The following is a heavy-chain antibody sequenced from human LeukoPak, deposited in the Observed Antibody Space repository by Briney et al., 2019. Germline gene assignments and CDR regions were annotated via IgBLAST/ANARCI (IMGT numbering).Heavy chain of an antibody. J-gene: IGHJ6*04. D-gene: IGHD6-19*01. CDR1: DDSTSNNNY. V-gene: IGHV4-38-2*01. CDR3: VKFTQWLLRMDV. Sequence: SETLSLTCAVSDDSTSNNNYWGWIRQPPGKGLEWIGGIIHSGTTYYTSSLKSRVAMSLDTSRKEVSLRLTSVTSADTAVYYCVKFTQWLLRMDVWGRGTTVTVSS. CDR2: IIHSGTT.